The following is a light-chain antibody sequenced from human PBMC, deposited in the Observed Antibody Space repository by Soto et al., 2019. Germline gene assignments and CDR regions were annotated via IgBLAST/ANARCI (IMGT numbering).Light chain of an antibody. CDR2: GAS. V-gene: IGKV3-20*01. CDR3: QQYGSSPPT. Sequence: ESVLTQSPGTLSLSPGERATLSCRASQSVSSSYLAWYQQKPGQAPRLLIYGASNRATGIPDRFSGSGSGTDFTLTISRLEPKDFAVYYCQQYGSSPPTFGQGTKVDI. CDR1: QSVSSSY. J-gene: IGKJ1*01.